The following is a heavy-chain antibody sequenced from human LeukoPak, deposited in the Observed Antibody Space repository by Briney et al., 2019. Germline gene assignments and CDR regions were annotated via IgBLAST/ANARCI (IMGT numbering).Heavy chain of an antibody. V-gene: IGHV4-59*08. CDR3: ASSGYYLNWFDP. CDR1: GGSISSYY. CDR2: IYYSGST. Sequence: SETLSLTCTVSGGSISSYYWSWIRQPPGKGLEWIGYIYYSGSTNYNPSLKSRVTISVDTSKNQFSLKLSSVTAADTAVYYCASSGYYLNWFDPWGQGTLVTVSS. J-gene: IGHJ5*02. D-gene: IGHD3-22*01.